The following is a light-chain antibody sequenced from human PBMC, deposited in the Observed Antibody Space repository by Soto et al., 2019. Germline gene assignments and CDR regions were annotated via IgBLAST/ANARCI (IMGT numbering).Light chain of an antibody. J-gene: IGKJ5*01. V-gene: IGKV3-11*01. CDR1: QSVSSY. CDR2: DAS. CDR3: QQRSNWPIT. Sequence: EIVLSQSPATLSLSPGERATLSCRASQSVSSYLAWCQQKPGQAPRLLIYDASNRATGVPARFSGSGSGTDFTLTISSLEPEDFAFYYCQQRSNWPITFGQGTRLEIK.